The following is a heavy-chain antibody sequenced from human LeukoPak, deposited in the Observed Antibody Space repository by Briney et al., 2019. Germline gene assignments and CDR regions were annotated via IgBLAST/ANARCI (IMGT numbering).Heavy chain of an antibody. V-gene: IGHV1-69*04. D-gene: IGHD6-13*01. Sequence: GASVKVSCKASGGTFSSYAISWVRQAPGQGLEWMGRIIPIFGIANYAQKFQGRVTITADKSTSTAYMELSSLRSEDTAVYYCARARIAAGEVGGYGMDVWGQGTTVTVSS. J-gene: IGHJ6*02. CDR2: IIPIFGIA. CDR1: GGTFSSYA. CDR3: ARARIAAGEVGGYGMDV.